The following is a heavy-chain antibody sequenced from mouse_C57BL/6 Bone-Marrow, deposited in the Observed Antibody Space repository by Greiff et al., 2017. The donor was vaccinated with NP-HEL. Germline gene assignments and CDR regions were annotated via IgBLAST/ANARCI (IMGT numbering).Heavy chain of an antibody. CDR1: GYAFSSSW. J-gene: IGHJ1*03. CDR2: IYPGDGDT. Sequence: HVQLQQSGPELVKPGASVKISCKASGYAFSSSWMNWVKQRPGKGLEWIGRIYPGDGDTNYNGKFKGKATLTADKSSSTAYMQLSSLTSEDSAVYFCARWGTTVVGYFDVWGTGTTVTVSS. V-gene: IGHV1-82*01. D-gene: IGHD1-1*01. CDR3: ARWGTTVVGYFDV.